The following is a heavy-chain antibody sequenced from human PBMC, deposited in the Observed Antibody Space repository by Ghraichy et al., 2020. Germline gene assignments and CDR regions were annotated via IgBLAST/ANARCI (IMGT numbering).Heavy chain of an antibody. CDR1: GASISSSDYY. J-gene: IGHJ5*02. V-gene: IGHV4-39*07. CDR3: ARERAFGGLKNWFDP. D-gene: IGHD3-16*01. Sequence: SETLSLTCAVSGASISSSDYYWGWFRQSPGKGLEWIGTISYSGITYYGPSLKSRVTISIDTYKNHFSLKLNSVTAADTAMYYCARERAFGGLKNWFDPWGQGTLVTVSS. CDR2: ISYSGIT.